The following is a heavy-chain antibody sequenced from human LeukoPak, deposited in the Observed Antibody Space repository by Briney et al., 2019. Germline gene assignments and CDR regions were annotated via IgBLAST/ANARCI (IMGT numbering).Heavy chain of an antibody. Sequence: PSETLSLTCTVSGGSISSYYWSWIRQPPGKGLEWIGYIYYSGSTYYNPSLKSRVTISVDTSKNQFSLKLSSVTAADTAVYYCARLEMGSGSYTYYFDYWGQGTLVTVSS. J-gene: IGHJ4*02. CDR1: GGSISSYY. V-gene: IGHV4-59*08. D-gene: IGHD3-10*01. CDR3: ARLEMGSGSYTYYFDY. CDR2: IYYSGST.